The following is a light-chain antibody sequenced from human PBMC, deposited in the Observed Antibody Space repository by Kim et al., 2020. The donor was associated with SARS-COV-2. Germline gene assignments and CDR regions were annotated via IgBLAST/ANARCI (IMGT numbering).Light chain of an antibody. CDR2: DAP. CDR1: HNVDIS. Sequence: PGESAPLSCRARHNVDISLAWYQQTPGQAPRLLISDAPVRAAGIPDRFSGSGSGTGFTLTIGSVAPEDFAIYYCQQRGSWPPALTFCGGTPVDIK. J-gene: IGKJ4*01. V-gene: IGKV3-11*01. CDR3: QQRGSWPPALT.